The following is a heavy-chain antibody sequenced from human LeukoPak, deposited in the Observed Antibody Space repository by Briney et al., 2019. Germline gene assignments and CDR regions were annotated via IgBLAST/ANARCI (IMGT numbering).Heavy chain of an antibody. D-gene: IGHD3-22*01. CDR2: IYHRGST. Sequence: SETLSLTCTVSGYSISSGYYGGWIRQSPGKGLEGIWNIYHRGSTHYNPSLKSRVTISMDTSKNQFSLQLSSVTAADTAVYYCARDVRNSYASSGYYLFAYWGQGTLVTVYS. CDR1: GYSISSGYY. V-gene: IGHV4-38-2*02. J-gene: IGHJ4*02. CDR3: ARDVRNSYASSGYYLFAY.